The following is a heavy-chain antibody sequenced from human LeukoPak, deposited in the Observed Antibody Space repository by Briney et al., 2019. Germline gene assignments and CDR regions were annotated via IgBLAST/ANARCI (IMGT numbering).Heavy chain of an antibody. J-gene: IGHJ6*03. Sequence: PSETLSLTCAVYGGSFSGYYWSWIRQPPGKGLEWIGEINHSGSTNYNTSLKSRVTISVDTSKNQFSLKLSSVTAADTAVYYCARGGGIGYCSSTSCRIPYYYYYYMDVWGKGTTVTVSS. CDR2: INHSGST. CDR1: GGSFSGYY. CDR3: ARGGGIGYCSSTSCRIPYYYYYYMDV. V-gene: IGHV4-34*01. D-gene: IGHD2-2*01.